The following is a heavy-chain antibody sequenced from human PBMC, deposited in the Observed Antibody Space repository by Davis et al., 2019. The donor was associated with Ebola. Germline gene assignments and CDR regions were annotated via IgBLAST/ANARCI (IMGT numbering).Heavy chain of an antibody. D-gene: IGHD3-3*01. Sequence: SCKASGYTFTGYYMHWVRQAPGKGLEWVANIKQDGSEKYYVDSVKGRFTISRDNAKNSLYLQMNSLRVEDTAVYYCARDDYDFWGGYSPVYYYGMDVWGKGTTVTVSS. V-gene: IGHV3-7*01. CDR2: IKQDGSEK. J-gene: IGHJ6*04. CDR1: GYTFTGYY. CDR3: ARDDYDFWGGYSPVYYYGMDV.